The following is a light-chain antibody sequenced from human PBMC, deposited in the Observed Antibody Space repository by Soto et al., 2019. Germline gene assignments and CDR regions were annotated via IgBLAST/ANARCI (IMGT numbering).Light chain of an antibody. CDR1: SSDVGGYNY. Sequence: QSALTQPPSASGSPGQSVTISCTGTSSDVGGYNYVSWYQQHPGRAPKLLIYEVSKRPSGVPDRFSGSKSGNTASLTVSGLQTEDEGDYYCSSYGGSNKRYVFGTGTKSPS. CDR2: EVS. CDR3: SSYGGSNKRYV. V-gene: IGLV2-8*01. J-gene: IGLJ1*01.